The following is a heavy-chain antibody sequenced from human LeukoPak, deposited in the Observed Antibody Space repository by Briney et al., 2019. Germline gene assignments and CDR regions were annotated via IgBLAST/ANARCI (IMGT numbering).Heavy chain of an antibody. CDR3: ARDGKERGYSLYYFDY. Sequence: ASVNFSCKASGYTLIVYYIHWVRQAPGQGHEWSGWINPNSGGTNYAQKFQGRITMTRDTSISTAYMELSRLTSDDTAVYYCARDGKERGYSLYYFDYWGQGTLVSVSS. V-gene: IGHV1-2*02. CDR2: INPNSGGT. J-gene: IGHJ4*02. D-gene: IGHD5-18*01. CDR1: GYTLIVYY.